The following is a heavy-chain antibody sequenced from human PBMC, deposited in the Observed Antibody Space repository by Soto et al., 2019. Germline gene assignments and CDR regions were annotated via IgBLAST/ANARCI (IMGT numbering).Heavy chain of an antibody. V-gene: IGHV4-30-4*01. CDR1: GGSISSGDYY. CDR2: IYYSGST. Sequence: QVQLQESGPGLVKPSQTLSLTCTVSGGSISSGDYYWSWIRQPPGKGLEWIGYIYYSGSTYYNPSLQTRDTISVDTSKTHFSLKLSSVTAAYTAVYYCAREVGRWTGLFDYRGQGTLVTVSS. D-gene: IGHD3-9*01. CDR3: AREVGRWTGLFDY. J-gene: IGHJ4*02.